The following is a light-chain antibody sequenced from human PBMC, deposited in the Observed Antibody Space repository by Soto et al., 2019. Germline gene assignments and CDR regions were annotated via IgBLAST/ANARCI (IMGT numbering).Light chain of an antibody. J-gene: IGKJ2*01. CDR3: QQSCSTPRT. CDR2: AQS. CDR1: QSIRSY. V-gene: IGKV1-39*01. Sequence: DIPMTQSPSSLSASVGDRVTITCRASQSIRSYLNCYQQKPGKAPKLLMYAQSSLQSGVPSRFSGSGSETDFTLTISSLQPEDFVTCYCQQSCSTPRTFGQGTKLEIK.